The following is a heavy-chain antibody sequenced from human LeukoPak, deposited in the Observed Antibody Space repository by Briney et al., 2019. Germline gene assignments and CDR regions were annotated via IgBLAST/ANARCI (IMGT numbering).Heavy chain of an antibody. V-gene: IGHV3-15*01. CDR1: GFTFSNAW. CDR3: TPGPLPLLWFGELLIDY. D-gene: IGHD3-10*01. Sequence: GGSLRLSCAASGFTFSNAWMSWVRQAPGKGLEWVGRIKSKTDGGTTDYAAPVKGRFTISRDDSKNTLYLQMNSLKTEDTAVYYCTPGPLPLLWFGELLIDYWGQGTLVTVSS. CDR2: IKSKTDGGTT. J-gene: IGHJ4*02.